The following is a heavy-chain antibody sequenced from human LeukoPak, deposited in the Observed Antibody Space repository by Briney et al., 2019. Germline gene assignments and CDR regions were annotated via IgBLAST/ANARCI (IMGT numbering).Heavy chain of an antibody. D-gene: IGHD1-14*01. CDR3: GNAGAGRYRVYDF. CDR1: GFTFSSYS. V-gene: IGHV3-21*01. J-gene: IGHJ4*02. CDR2: ISSSSSYI. Sequence: PGGSLRLSCAASGFTFSSYSMNWVRQAPGKGLEWVSSISSSSSYIYYADSVKGRFTISRDNAKNSLYLQMNSLRAEDTAVYYCGNAGAGRYRVYDFWGQGTLVTVSS.